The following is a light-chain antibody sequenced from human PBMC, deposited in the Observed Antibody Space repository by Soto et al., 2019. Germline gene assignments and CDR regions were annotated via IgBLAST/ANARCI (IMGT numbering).Light chain of an antibody. CDR2: DTS. Sequence: EIVLTQSPGTLSLSPGERATLSCRASQTLSNSFIAWYQQKPGQAPGLLIYDTSSRATGVPDRYSASGSGTDFTLTISRLEPEDFAVFFCQQYGTSEIIFGQGTRLEI. CDR1: QTLSNSF. CDR3: QQYGTSEII. V-gene: IGKV3-20*01. J-gene: IGKJ5*01.